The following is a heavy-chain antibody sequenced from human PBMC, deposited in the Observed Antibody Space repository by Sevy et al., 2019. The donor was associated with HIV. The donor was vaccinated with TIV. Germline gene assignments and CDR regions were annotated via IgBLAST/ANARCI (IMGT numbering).Heavy chain of an antibody. Sequence: SETLSLTCSVSGGSISSGDYYWNWIRQPAGQGLQWIGRIYTTGITNYNPSLKSRVTISLVGSKNQLSLKLTSVTAADTAVYYCARDRWETYRDLSSYGSNWFDPWGQGTLVTVSS. J-gene: IGHJ5*02. D-gene: IGHD3-16*02. CDR2: IYTTGIT. CDR1: GGSISSGDYY. V-gene: IGHV4-61*02. CDR3: ARDRWETYRDLSSYGSNWFDP.